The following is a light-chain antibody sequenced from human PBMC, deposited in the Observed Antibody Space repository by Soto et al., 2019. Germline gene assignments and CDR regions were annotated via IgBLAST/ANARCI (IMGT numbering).Light chain of an antibody. CDR1: NSDDGAYNY. J-gene: IGLJ3*02. CDR2: EVS. Sequence: QSVLTQPASVSGSPGQSITISCTGTNSDDGAYNYVSWFQQHPGKAPKLIIFEVSNRPSGVSHRFSGSKSGNTASLTISGLQTEDEADYYCLSYTITSILVFGGGTKLTVL. V-gene: IGLV2-14*01. CDR3: LSYTITSILV.